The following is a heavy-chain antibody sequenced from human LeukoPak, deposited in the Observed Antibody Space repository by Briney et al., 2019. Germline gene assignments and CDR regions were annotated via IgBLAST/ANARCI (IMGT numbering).Heavy chain of an antibody. CDR2: IYHSGST. CDR1: GNSISSGYF. D-gene: IGHD1-26*01. V-gene: IGHV4-38-2*02. Sequence: SETLSLTCTVSGNSISSGYFWGWIRQPPGKGLEWIGSIYHSGSTYYNPSLKSRVTISEDTSKNQFSLKLSSVTAADTAVYYCARVVVGATGDYWGQGTLVTVSS. J-gene: IGHJ4*02. CDR3: ARVVVGATGDY.